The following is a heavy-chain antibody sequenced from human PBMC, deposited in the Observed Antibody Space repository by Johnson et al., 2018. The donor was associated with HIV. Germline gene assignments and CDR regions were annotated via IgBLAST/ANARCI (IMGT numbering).Heavy chain of an antibody. Sequence: EVQLVESGGGLVQPGGSLRLSCAASGFTVSSNYMSWVRQAPGKGLEWVSALSGSGDSTYFADSLKGRFTISRDNSKNTLYLQMNSLRAEDTAVYYCARGGSYLTLDDAFDIWGQGTMVTVSS. D-gene: IGHD1-26*01. J-gene: IGHJ3*02. V-gene: IGHV3-23*04. CDR2: SGSGDST. CDR1: GFTVSSNY. CDR3: ARGGSYLTLDDAFDI.